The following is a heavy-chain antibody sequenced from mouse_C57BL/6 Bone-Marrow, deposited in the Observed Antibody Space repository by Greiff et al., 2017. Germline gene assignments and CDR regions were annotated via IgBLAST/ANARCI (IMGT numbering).Heavy chain of an antibody. CDR2: IRSKSNNYAT. J-gene: IGHJ2*01. CDR3: VRHGRIGDYFDY. D-gene: IGHD4-1*01. V-gene: IGHV10-1*01. Sequence: EVKLVESGGGLVQPKGSLKLSCAASGFSFNTYAMNWVRQAPGKGLEWVARIRSKSNNYATYYADSVKDRFTISRDDSESMLYLQMNNLKTEDTAMYYCVRHGRIGDYFDYWGQGTTLTVSS. CDR1: GFSFNTYA.